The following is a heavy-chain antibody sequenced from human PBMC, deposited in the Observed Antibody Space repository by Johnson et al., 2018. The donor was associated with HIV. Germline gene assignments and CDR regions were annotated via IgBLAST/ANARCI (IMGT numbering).Heavy chain of an antibody. Sequence: VQLVESGGGLVQPGGSLRLSCAVSGFTFSSYAMSWVRQAPGKGLEWVSVISTSGDTVLYTDSVKGRFTISRDNAKNSLYLQMNSLRAEDTAVYFCARDGGVAAAVVFVAFDIWGQGTLVTVSS. V-gene: IGHV3-48*04. CDR1: GFTFSSYA. D-gene: IGHD6-13*01. CDR3: ARDGGVAAAVVFVAFDI. CDR2: ISTSGDTV. J-gene: IGHJ3*02.